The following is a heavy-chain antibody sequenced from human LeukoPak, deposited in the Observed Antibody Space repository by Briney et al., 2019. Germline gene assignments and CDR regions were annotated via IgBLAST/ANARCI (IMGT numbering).Heavy chain of an antibody. CDR1: GGSIRSYY. V-gene: IGHV4-59*01. CDR2: IYHSGST. D-gene: IGHD1-1*01. Sequence: SETLSLTCTVSGGSIRSYYWSWIRQPPGKGLEWIGYIYHSGSTNYNPSLKSRVTISVDTSKNQFSLKLSSVTAADTAVYYCARGTEEYYYYYMDVWGKGTTVTVSS. J-gene: IGHJ6*03. CDR3: ARGTEEYYYYYMDV.